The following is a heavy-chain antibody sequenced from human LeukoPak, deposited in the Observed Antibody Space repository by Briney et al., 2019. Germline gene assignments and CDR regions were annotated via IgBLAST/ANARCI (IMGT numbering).Heavy chain of an antibody. CDR1: GGSISSYY. CDR2: IYYSGST. CDR3: ARVSPGYYYYMDV. Sequence: SETLSLTCTVSGGSISSYYWSWIRQPPGKGLEWIGYIYYSGSTNYNPSLKSRVTISVDTSKNQFSLKLSSVTAADTAVYYCARVSPGYYYYMDVWGKGTTVTVSS. J-gene: IGHJ6*03. V-gene: IGHV4-59*01.